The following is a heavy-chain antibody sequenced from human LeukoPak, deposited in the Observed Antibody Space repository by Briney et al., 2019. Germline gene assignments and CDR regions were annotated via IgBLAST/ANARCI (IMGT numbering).Heavy chain of an antibody. CDR2: INPNSGGT. D-gene: IGHD6-13*01. CDR1: GYTFTCYY. CDR3: ARAGYSSRNWFDP. Sequence: ASVKVSCKASGYTFTCYYMHWVRQAPGQGLEWMGWINPNSGGTNYAQKFQGRVTMTRDTSISTAYMELSRLRSDDTAVYYCARAGYSSRNWFDPWGQGTLVTVSS. J-gene: IGHJ5*02. V-gene: IGHV1-2*02.